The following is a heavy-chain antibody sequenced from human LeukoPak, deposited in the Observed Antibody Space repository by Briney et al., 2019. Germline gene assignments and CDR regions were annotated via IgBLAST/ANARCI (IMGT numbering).Heavy chain of an antibody. J-gene: IGHJ4*02. V-gene: IGHV3-64*01. CDR2: ISSNGGST. D-gene: IGHD1-26*01. CDR3: ARAQSGSYDW. CDR1: GFTFSSYA. Sequence: PGGSLRLSCAASGFTFSSYAMHWVRQAPGKGLEYVSAISSNGGSTYYANSVKGRFTISRDNSKNTLYLQMGSLRAEDMAVYYCARAQSGSYDWWGQGTLVTVSS.